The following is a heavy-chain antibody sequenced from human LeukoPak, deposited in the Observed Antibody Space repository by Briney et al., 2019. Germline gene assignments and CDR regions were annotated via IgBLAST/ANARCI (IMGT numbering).Heavy chain of an antibody. CDR3: ARWVYGSGRNWFDP. CDR2: IYYSGST. J-gene: IGHJ5*02. D-gene: IGHD3-10*01. CDR1: GGSISSHY. V-gene: IGHV4-59*08. Sequence: SETLSLTCTVSGGSISSHYWGWIWQPPEKRLEWIGYIYYSGSTKYNPSLKSRVTISIDTPKNQLSLKLSSVTATDTAVYYCARWVYGSGRNWFDPWGQGTLVTVSS.